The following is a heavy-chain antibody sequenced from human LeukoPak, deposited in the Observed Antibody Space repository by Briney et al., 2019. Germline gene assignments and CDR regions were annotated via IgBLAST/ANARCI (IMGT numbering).Heavy chain of an antibody. J-gene: IGHJ3*01. V-gene: IGHV3-53*01. CDR3: ARSSSSLRDSSGYRLSDSFDF. CDR1: GFTVSSNY. Sequence: GGSLRLSSAASGFTVSSNYMRWVRQAPGKGLEWVSVIYSGGRTYYADSVKGRFTMSRHNSKNTLYLQMNSLRAEDTAVYYCARSSSSLRDSSGYRLSDSFDFWGQGTMVTVSS. CDR2: IYSGGRT. D-gene: IGHD3-22*01.